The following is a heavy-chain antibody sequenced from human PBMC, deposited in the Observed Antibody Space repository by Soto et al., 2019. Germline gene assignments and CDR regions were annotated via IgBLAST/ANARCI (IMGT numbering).Heavy chain of an antibody. V-gene: IGHV3-23*01. Sequence: PGGSLRLSCAVSGFTFSNHAMGWVRQAPGKGLEWVSAISTAVGATYYADSVKGRFTISRDDSKNTLYLQMDSLRAEDTAVYYCAKDRTAAVRNFDYWGQGTLVTVSS. CDR2: ISTAVGAT. CDR3: AKDRTAAVRNFDY. CDR1: GFTFSNHA. D-gene: IGHD3-10*01. J-gene: IGHJ4*02.